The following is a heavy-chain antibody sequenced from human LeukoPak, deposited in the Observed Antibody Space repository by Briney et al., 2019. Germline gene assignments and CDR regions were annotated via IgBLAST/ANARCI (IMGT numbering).Heavy chain of an antibody. CDR1: GGSISTYY. Sequence: SETLSLTCTASGGSISTYYWSWIRQPPGKGLEWIGYIYYTGSTSYNPSLKSRVTMSLDASKNQFSLELNSVTPADTAVYYCARGGNYWPQWWFDPWGRGTLVSVSS. V-gene: IGHV4-59*01. D-gene: IGHD1-26*01. CDR2: IYYTGST. CDR3: ARGGNYWPQWWFDP. J-gene: IGHJ5*02.